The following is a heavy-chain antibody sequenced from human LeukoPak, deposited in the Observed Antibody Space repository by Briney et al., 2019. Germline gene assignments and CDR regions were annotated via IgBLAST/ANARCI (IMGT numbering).Heavy chain of an antibody. V-gene: IGHV3-23*01. CDR2: ISGSGDST. CDR1: GFTFSSYA. CDR3: AKDQGVHLFDI. Sequence: GGSLRLSCAASGFTFSSYAMSWVRQAPGKGLEWVSAISGSGDSTYHADSVKGRFTISRDNSKNTLYLQVNSLRAEDTAVYYCAKDQGVHLFDIWGHGTMVTVSS. D-gene: IGHD2-21*01. J-gene: IGHJ3*02.